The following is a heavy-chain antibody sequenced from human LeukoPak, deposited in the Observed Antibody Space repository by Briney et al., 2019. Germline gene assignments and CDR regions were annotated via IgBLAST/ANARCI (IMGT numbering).Heavy chain of an antibody. Sequence: SETLSLTCVVYGGSFSGYYWSWIRQPPGKGLEWIGEINHSGSTNYNPSLKSRVTISVDTSKNQFSLKLSSVTAADTAVYYCARSITIFAFDIWGQGTMVTVSS. D-gene: IGHD3-3*01. V-gene: IGHV4-34*01. CDR1: GGSFSGYY. CDR2: INHSGST. J-gene: IGHJ3*02. CDR3: ARSITIFAFDI.